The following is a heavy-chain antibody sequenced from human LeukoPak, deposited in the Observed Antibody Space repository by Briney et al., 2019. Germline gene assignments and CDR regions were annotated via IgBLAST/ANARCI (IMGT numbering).Heavy chain of an antibody. CDR1: GRSIYRYY. V-gene: IGHV4-59*01. D-gene: IGHD1-14*01. CDR3: ARIIHQTTDTGDFDY. J-gene: IGHJ4*02. Sequence: SDTVTLTCTLSGRSIYRYYWNWLRQPPGKGLESIVYTYYTGITNYNPSLKSRVTISADTSKNHVSLRLTSVNAADTAVYYCARIIHQTTDTGDFDYWGQGILVTVSS. CDR2: TYYTGIT.